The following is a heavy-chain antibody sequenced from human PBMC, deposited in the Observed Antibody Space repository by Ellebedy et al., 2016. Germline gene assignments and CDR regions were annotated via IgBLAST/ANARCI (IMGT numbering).Heavy chain of an antibody. CDR3: ARDGGSSTDY. D-gene: IGHD2-15*01. Sequence: ASVKVSCXASGYTFTSYYMHWVRQAPGQGLEWMGIINPSGGSTSYAQKFQGRVTMTTDTSTSTAYMELRSLRSDDTAVYYCARDGGSSTDYWGQGTLVTVSS. CDR2: INPSGGST. J-gene: IGHJ4*02. CDR1: GYTFTSYY. V-gene: IGHV1-46*01.